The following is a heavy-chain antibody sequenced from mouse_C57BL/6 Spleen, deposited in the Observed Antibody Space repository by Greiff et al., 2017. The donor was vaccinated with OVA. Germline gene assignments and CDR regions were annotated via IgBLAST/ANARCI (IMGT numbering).Heavy chain of an antibody. CDR1: GFTFSSYA. Sequence: EVQLVESGGGLVKPGGSLKLSCAASGFTFSSYAMSWVRQTPEKRLEWVATISDGGSYTYYPDNVKGRFTISRDNAKNNLYLQMSHLKSEDTAMYYCARGGDDVYRGQGTLVTVSA. J-gene: IGHJ3*01. CDR2: ISDGGSYT. CDR3: ARGGDDVY. D-gene: IGHD2-3*01. V-gene: IGHV5-4*01.